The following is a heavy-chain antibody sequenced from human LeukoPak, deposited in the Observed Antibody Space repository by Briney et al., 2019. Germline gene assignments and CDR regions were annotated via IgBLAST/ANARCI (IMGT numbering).Heavy chain of an antibody. CDR1: GGSVSSYY. CDR3: AGQTTVTYYYYYMDV. V-gene: IGHV4-59*02. D-gene: IGHD4-17*01. J-gene: IGHJ6*03. CDR2: MYYTGSS. Sequence: SETLSLTCTVSGGSVSSYYWSWIRQPPGKGLEWIGYMYYTGSSNYNPSLKSRVTISLDTSKNQFSLKLSSMTAADTAVYYCAGQTTVTYYYYYMDVWGKGTTVTVSS.